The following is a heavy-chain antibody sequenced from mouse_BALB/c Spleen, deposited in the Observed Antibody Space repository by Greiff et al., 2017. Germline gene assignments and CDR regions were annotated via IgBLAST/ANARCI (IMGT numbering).Heavy chain of an antibody. CDR3: ARGSTGTFDY. CDR1: GYAFSSYW. CDR2: IYPGDGDT. V-gene: IGHV1-80*01. D-gene: IGHD4-1*02. J-gene: IGHJ2*01. Sequence: VQLQQSGAELVRPGSSVKISCKASGYAFSSYWMNWVKQRPGQGLEWIGQIYPGDGDTNYNGKFKGKATLTADKSSSTAYMQLSSLTSEDSAVYFCARGSTGTFDYWGQGTTLTVSS.